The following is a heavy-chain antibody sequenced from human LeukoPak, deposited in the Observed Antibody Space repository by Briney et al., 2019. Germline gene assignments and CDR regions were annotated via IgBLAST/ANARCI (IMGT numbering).Heavy chain of an antibody. CDR1: GFTFSDYY. J-gene: IGHJ5*02. D-gene: IGHD2-8*01. CDR3: ARLNGPSRGYCTNGVCSIGVYNWFDP. CDR2: ISGSGSTK. V-gene: IGHV3-11*01. Sequence: PGGSLRLSCAASGFTFSDYYMSWIRQAPGKGLEWVSHISGSGSTKIYADSVKGRFTISRDNAENSLYLQVNSLRAEDTAVYYCARLNGPSRGYCTNGVCSIGVYNWFDPWGQGTLVTVSS.